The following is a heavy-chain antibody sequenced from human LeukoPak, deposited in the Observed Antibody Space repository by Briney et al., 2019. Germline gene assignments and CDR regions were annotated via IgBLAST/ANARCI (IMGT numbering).Heavy chain of an antibody. V-gene: IGHV1-2*06. D-gene: IGHD1-26*01. CDR1: GYTFTGYY. CDR3: ARQGGSSLNFDY. Sequence: ASVKVSCKASGYTFTGYYMHWVRQAPGQGLEWMGRINPNSGGTNYAQKFQGRVTMTRDMSTSTAYMDLSMLTSDETALYYCARQGGSSLNFDYWGQGTLVTVSS. J-gene: IGHJ4*02. CDR2: INPNSGGT.